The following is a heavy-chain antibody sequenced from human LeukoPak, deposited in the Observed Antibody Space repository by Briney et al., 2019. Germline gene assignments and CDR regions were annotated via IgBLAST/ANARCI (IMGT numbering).Heavy chain of an antibody. D-gene: IGHD3-9*01. J-gene: IGHJ4*02. CDR1: AFTFSSYA. CDR3: AKEGSWLGTE. Sequence: GGSLRLSSAASAFTFSSYAMHWVRLGAGKGLEWVAYIAHHGSNKYYADSVKGLFTISRDNSKRTLYLQMNNLRAEDRGVYYCAKEGSWLGTEWGQGALVTVSS. CDR2: IAHHGSNK. V-gene: IGHV3-30*02.